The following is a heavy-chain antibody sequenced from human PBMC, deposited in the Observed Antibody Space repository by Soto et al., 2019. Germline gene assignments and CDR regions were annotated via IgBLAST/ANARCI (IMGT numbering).Heavy chain of an antibody. CDR2: IWYDGSNK. Sequence: QVQLVESGGGVVQPGRSLRLSCAASGFTFSSYGMHWVRQAPGKGLEWVAVIWYDGSNKYYADSVKGRFTISRDNSKNTLYLQMNSLRAEDTAVYYCARDPSSSWYASSRRYFDLWGRGTLVTVSS. CDR1: GFTFSSYG. V-gene: IGHV3-33*01. D-gene: IGHD6-13*01. J-gene: IGHJ2*01. CDR3: ARDPSSSWYASSRRYFDL.